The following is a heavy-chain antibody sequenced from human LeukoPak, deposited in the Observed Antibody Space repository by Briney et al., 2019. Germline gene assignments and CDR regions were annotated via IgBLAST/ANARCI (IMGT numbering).Heavy chain of an antibody. CDR2: INDDGSVR. V-gene: IGHV3-74*01. D-gene: IGHD6-13*01. Sequence: GGSLRLSCPASGFTFSSYWMHWVRQTAGKGLVWVSDINDDGSVRRYGGSVKGRFTNSRDNAKNTLYLQVDNMKAEDTAMYFCARGGYSPVDHWGQGTLVTVSS. CDR1: GFTFSSYW. CDR3: ARGGYSPVDH. J-gene: IGHJ4*02.